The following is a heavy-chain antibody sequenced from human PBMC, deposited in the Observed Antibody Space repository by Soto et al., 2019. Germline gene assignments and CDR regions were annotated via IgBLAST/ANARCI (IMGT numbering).Heavy chain of an antibody. CDR1: GFTFSSYS. CDR3: AKGKQVGATYFDY. V-gene: IGHV3-21*01. CDR2: ISSSSSYI. Sequence: GGSLRLSCAASGFTFSSYSMNWVRQAPGKGLEWVSSISSSSSYIYYADSVKGRFTISRDNAKNSLYLQMNSLRAEDTAVYYCAKGKQVGATYFDYWGQGTLVTVSS. D-gene: IGHD1-26*01. J-gene: IGHJ4*02.